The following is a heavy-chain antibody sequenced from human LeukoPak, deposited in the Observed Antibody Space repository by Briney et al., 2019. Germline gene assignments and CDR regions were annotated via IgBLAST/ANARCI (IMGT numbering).Heavy chain of an antibody. CDR1: RFTFSRYA. V-gene: IGHV3-23*01. CDR3: AKDLDSTDLYDNAD. CDR2: IGTDEART. Sequence: PGGSLRLSCVASRFTFSRYAMNWVRRTPGKRLEGFSLIGTDEARTHYADSVKGRFIISRDNSKNTLFLQMYSVRTEDTAVYYCAKDLDSTDLYDNADWGQGTLVTVSS. D-gene: IGHD2/OR15-2a*01. J-gene: IGHJ1*01.